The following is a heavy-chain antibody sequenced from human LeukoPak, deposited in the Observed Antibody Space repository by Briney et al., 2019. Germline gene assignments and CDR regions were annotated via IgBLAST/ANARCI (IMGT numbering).Heavy chain of an antibody. CDR3: ARLGFWSGFDY. Sequence: SETLSLTCAVYGGSFSGYYWSWIRQPPGKGLEWIGEINHSGSTNYNPSLKSRVTISVDTFKSQFSLKLSSVTAADTAVYYCARLGFWSGFDYWGQGTLVTVSS. CDR1: GGSFSGYY. J-gene: IGHJ4*02. D-gene: IGHD3-3*01. V-gene: IGHV4-34*01. CDR2: INHSGST.